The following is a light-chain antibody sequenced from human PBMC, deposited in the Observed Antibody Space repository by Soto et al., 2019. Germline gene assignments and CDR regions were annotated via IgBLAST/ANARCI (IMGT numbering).Light chain of an antibody. CDR3: QQYGSPFT. J-gene: IGKJ3*01. V-gene: IGKV3-20*01. CDR2: GAS. CDR1: QSVSSSY. Sequence: EIVLTQSPGTLSLSPGERATLSCRASQSVSSSYLAWYQQKPGQAPRLLIYGASSRATGIPDRFSGSGSGTDFTLTISRLEPEDFALYYCQQYGSPFTFGPGTKVDIK.